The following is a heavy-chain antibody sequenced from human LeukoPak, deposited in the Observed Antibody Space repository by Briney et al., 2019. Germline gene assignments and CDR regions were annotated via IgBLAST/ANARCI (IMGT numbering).Heavy chain of an antibody. J-gene: IGHJ4*02. V-gene: IGHV4-30-4*08. D-gene: IGHD3-16*01. Sequence: SETLSLTCTVSGGSIRSGDYYWRWIRQPPGKGLEWIGYIYDSGNTYYNPSLKSRVTISVDTSKKQFSLKLSSVTAADTAVYYCAGGKTVDYWGQGTLVTVSS. CDR3: AGGKTVDY. CDR1: GGSIRSGDYY. CDR2: IYDSGNT.